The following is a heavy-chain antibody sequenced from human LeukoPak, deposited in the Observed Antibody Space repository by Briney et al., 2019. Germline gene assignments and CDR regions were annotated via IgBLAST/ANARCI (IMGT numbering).Heavy chain of an antibody. V-gene: IGHV3-30-3*01. CDR3: ARDLLGVSYGMDV. CDR1: GFTFSSYA. Sequence: PPGGSLRLSCAASGFTFSSYAMHWVRQAPGRGLEWVAVVSFNGNNKYYADSVKGRFTISRDNSKNTLYLQMNSLRAEDTAVYYCARDLLGVSYGMDVWGQGTTVTVSS. D-gene: IGHD2-15*01. J-gene: IGHJ6*02. CDR2: VSFNGNNK.